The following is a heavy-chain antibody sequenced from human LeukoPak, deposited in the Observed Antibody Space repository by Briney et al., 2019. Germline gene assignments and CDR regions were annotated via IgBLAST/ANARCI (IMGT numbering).Heavy chain of an antibody. Sequence: ASVKVSCKASGYTFTGYYMHWVRQAPGQGLEWMGWINPNSGGTNYAQKFQGWVTMTRDTSISTAYMEPSRLRSDDTAVYYCARDDYHSTGQDYWGQGTLVTVSS. CDR2: INPNSGGT. V-gene: IGHV1-2*04. D-gene: IGHD3-22*01. CDR3: ARDDYHSTGQDY. J-gene: IGHJ4*02. CDR1: GYTFTGYY.